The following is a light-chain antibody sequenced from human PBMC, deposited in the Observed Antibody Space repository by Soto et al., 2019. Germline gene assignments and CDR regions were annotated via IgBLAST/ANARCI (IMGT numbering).Light chain of an antibody. CDR2: RDR. Sequence: SYELTQPLSVSVALGQTATITCGGNNLERKNVHWYQQKPGQAPVQVIYRDRNRPSGIPERFSGSHSGNTATLTISRAQAGDEADYYCQVWDSSTFVVFGGGTKVTVL. CDR1: NLERKN. V-gene: IGLV3-9*01. CDR3: QVWDSSTFVV. J-gene: IGLJ2*01.